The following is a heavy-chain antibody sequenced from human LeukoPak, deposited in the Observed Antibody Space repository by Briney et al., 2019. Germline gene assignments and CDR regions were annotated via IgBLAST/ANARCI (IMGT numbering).Heavy chain of an antibody. J-gene: IGHJ3*02. CDR2: IIPILGIA. CDR1: GGTFSSYA. Sequence: SVKVSCKASGGTFSSYAISWVRQAPGQGLEWMGRIIPILGIANYAQKFQGRVTITADKSTSTAYMELSSLRSEDTAVYYCASPGYYDSSGYYPPTYAFDIWGQGTMVTVSS. D-gene: IGHD3-22*01. CDR3: ASPGYYDSSGYYPPTYAFDI. V-gene: IGHV1-69*04.